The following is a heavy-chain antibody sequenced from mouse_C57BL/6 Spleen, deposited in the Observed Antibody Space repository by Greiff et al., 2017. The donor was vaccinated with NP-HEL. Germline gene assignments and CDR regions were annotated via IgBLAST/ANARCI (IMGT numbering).Heavy chain of an antibody. CDR1: GYTFTSYW. J-gene: IGHJ2*01. Sequence: QVQLQQPGAELVKPGASVKMSCKASGYTFTSYWITWVKQRPGQGLEWIGDIYPGSGSTNYNEKFKSKATLTVDTSSSTAYMQLSSLTSEDSAVDYCARKGVVITTVVADYWGQGTTLTVSS. CDR3: ARKGVVITTVVADY. D-gene: IGHD1-1*01. CDR2: IYPGSGST. V-gene: IGHV1-55*01.